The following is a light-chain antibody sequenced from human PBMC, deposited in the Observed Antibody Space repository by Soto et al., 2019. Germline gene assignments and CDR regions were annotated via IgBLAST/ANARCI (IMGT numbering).Light chain of an antibody. CDR3: QQYDKWPLT. V-gene: IGKV3-15*01. J-gene: IGKJ3*01. Sequence: EIVMTQSPATLSVSPGERASLSCRASQSISTDLAWYQQKPGQAPRPLIYGASTRATGIPARFSGSGSGTEFTLTISSPQSEDFAVYYCQQYDKWPLTFGPETKVDIE. CDR1: QSISTD. CDR2: GAS.